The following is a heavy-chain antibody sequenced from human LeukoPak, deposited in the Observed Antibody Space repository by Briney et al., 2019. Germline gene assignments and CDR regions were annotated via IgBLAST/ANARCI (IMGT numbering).Heavy chain of an antibody. J-gene: IGHJ4*02. CDR3: ARGGDDSSGHPLDY. Sequence: ASVKVSCKASGYSFTSNFIHWVRQSPGQGLEWMAWINPNNGETDYAQKFQGRVTMTRDTSISTAYMELSRLRSDDTAVYYCARGGDDSSGHPLDYWGQGTLVTVSS. D-gene: IGHD3-22*01. CDR2: INPNNGET. V-gene: IGHV1-2*02. CDR1: GYSFTSNF.